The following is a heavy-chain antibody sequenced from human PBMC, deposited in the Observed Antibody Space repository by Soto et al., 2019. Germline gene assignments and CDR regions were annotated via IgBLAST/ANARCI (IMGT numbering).Heavy chain of an antibody. CDR3: AKDPSTGSADY. V-gene: IGHV3-53*01. D-gene: IGHD3-9*01. J-gene: IGHJ4*02. CDR2: NYSGGST. CDR1: GFTVSSTY. Sequence: GGFLRLSCAASGFTVSSTYMSWVRQAPGKGLEWISINYSGGSTFYADSVKGRFTISRDGSKNTLYLQMNSLRAEDTAMYYCAKDPSTGSADYWGQGTQVTVSS.